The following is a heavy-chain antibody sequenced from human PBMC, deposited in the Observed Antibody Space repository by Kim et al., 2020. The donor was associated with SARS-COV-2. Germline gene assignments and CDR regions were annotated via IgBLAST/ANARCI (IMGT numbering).Heavy chain of an antibody. CDR2: T. J-gene: IGHJ5*02. V-gene: IGHV1-2*02. Sequence: TNSARKFQGRVTMTRDTSTGTAFMELSSLTFEDTALYYCAREGHRSWFDPWGQGTLVTVSS. CDR3: AREGHRSWFDP.